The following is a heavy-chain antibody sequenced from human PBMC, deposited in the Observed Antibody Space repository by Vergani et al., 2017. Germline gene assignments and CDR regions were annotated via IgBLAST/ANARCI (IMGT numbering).Heavy chain of an antibody. V-gene: IGHV5-10-1*01. Sequence: VQLVQSGAEVKKPGASVTVSCKGSGYSFTSYWISWVRQMPGKGLEWMGRIDPSDSYTNYSPSFQGHGTISADKSIGTAYLQWSSLKASDTAMYDCARMPYGDYDSYCGMDVWGQGTTVTVSS. CDR1: GYSFTSYW. J-gene: IGHJ6*02. CDR2: IDPSDSYT. D-gene: IGHD4-17*01. CDR3: ARMPYGDYDSYCGMDV.